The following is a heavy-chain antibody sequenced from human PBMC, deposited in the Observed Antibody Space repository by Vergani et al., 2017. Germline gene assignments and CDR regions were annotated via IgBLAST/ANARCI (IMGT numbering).Heavy chain of an antibody. V-gene: IGHV3-11*04. CDR2: ISSSVSTI. Sequence: QVQLVESGGGLVKPGGSLRLSCAASGFTFSDYYMSWIRQAPGKGLEWVSYISSSVSTIYYADSVKGRFTISRDNAKNSLYLQMNSLRAEDTAVYYCARVVCSGGSCYSGGEWFDPWGQGTLVTVSS. CDR1: GFTFSDYY. D-gene: IGHD2-15*01. J-gene: IGHJ5*02. CDR3: ARVVCSGGSCYSGGEWFDP.